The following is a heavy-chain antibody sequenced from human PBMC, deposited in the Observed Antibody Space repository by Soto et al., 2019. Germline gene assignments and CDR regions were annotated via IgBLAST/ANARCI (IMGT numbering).Heavy chain of an antibody. CDR3: ARVWGYSYGPRHYYYGMDV. J-gene: IGHJ6*02. D-gene: IGHD5-18*01. Sequence: PGGSLRLSCAASGFTVSSSYMIWVRQAPGKGLEWVSLIYSGGSTYYADSVKGRFTISRDNSKNTLYLQMNSLRAEDTAVYYCARVWGYSYGPRHYYYGMDVWGQGTTVTVSS. V-gene: IGHV3-66*01. CDR2: IYSGGST. CDR1: GFTVSSSY.